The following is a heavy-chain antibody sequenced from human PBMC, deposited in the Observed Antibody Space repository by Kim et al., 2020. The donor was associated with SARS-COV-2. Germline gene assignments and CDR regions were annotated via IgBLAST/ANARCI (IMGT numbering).Heavy chain of an antibody. J-gene: IGHJ4*02. V-gene: IGHV3-43*01. Sequence: GGSTYYADSVKGRFTISRDHSKNSLYLQMNSLRTEDTALYYCAPGEGGKDWGQGTLVTVSS. CDR3: APGEGGKD. CDR2: GGST.